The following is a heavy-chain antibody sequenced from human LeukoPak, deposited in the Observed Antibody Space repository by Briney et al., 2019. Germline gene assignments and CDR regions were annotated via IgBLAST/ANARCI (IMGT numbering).Heavy chain of an antibody. J-gene: IGHJ5*02. CDR2: INHRGSN. D-gene: IGHD3-10*01. CDR3: ARDGTMVRGKNRFDP. V-gene: IGHV4-34*01. CDR1: GGSFSGHY. Sequence: PSETLSLTCAVYGGSFSGHYWSWIRQPPGKGLEWIGEINHRGSNNYHPSLKSRVTISVDTSKNQFSLKLSSVTAADTAVYYCARDGTMVRGKNRFDPWGQGTLVTVSS.